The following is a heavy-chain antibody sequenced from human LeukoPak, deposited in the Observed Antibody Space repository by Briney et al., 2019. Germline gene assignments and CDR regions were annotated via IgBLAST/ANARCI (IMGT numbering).Heavy chain of an antibody. CDR1: GFTFSSYG. V-gene: IGHV3-33*06. J-gene: IGHJ5*02. Sequence: PGGSLRLSCAASGFTFSSYGMHWVRQAPGKGLEWVAVIWYDGSNKYYADSVKGRFTISRDNSKNTLYLQMNSLRAEDTAVYYCAKALSERYYGSAFDPWGQGTLVTVSS. CDR3: AKALSERYYGSAFDP. D-gene: IGHD3-10*01. CDR2: IWYDGSNK.